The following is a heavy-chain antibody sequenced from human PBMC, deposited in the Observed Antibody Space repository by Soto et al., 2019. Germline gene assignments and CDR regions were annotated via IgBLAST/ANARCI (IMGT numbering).Heavy chain of an antibody. CDR3: SKTHMTSQNLPHVFDI. J-gene: IGHJ3*02. CDR2: ISGSGGNT. Sequence: GGSLGLSCAASGFTFRNYAMSWSRQATGKGLEWVSTISGSGGNTYYADSVEGRFTISRDNSKNTLYLQMNSLRAEDTAVYHFSKTHMTSQNLPHVFDIWGQGTMVTVSS. CDR1: GFTFRNYA. V-gene: IGHV3-23*01.